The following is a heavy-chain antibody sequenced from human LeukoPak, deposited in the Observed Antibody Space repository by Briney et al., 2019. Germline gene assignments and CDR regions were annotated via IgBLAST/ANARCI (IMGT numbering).Heavy chain of an antibody. V-gene: IGHV4-59*01. CDR1: GGSISSYY. Sequence: SETLSLTCTVSGGSISSYYWSWIRQPPGKGLEWIGYIYYSGSTNYNPSLKSRVTISVDTSKNQFSLKLSSVTAADTAVYYCARSLPWYYYMDVWGKGTTVTISS. CDR3: ARSLPWYYYMDV. CDR2: IYYSGST. J-gene: IGHJ6*03.